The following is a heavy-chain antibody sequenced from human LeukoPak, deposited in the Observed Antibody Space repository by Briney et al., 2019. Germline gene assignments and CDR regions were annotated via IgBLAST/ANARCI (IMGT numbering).Heavy chain of an antibody. D-gene: IGHD3-16*01. Sequence: GGSLRLSCAASGFTFSSYCMHWVRQAPGKGLEWVAFIRDDVSNKYYADSVKGRFSISRDNAKNSLYHHMNSLRAEDTALCYCARGLEEWRGPSLVGRVGGDAFDIWGRRAMV. CDR2: IRDDVSNK. V-gene: IGHV3-30*02. J-gene: IGHJ3*02. CDR1: GFTFSSYC. CDR3: ARGLEEWRGPSLVGRVGGDAFDI.